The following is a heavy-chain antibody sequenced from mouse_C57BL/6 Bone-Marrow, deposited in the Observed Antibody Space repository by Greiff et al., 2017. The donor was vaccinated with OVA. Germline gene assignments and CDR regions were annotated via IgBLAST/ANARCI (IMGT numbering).Heavy chain of an antibody. CDR1: GYTFTDYY. CDR2: IGPGSGST. J-gene: IGHJ4*01. V-gene: IGHV1-77*01. Sequence: QVQLQQPGAELVKPGASVKLSCKASGYTFTDYYINWVKQRPGQGLEWIGKIGPGSGSTYYNEKFKGKATLTADKSSSTAYMQLSSLTSEDSAVYFCAPHYYGSSPYYAMDYWGQGTSVTVSS. D-gene: IGHD1-1*01. CDR3: APHYYGSSPYYAMDY.